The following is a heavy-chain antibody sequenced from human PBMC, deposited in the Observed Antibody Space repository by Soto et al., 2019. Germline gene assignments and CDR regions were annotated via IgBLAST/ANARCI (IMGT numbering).Heavy chain of an antibody. Sequence: QVQLQESGPGLVKPSETLSLTCTVSGGSISPYYWSWIRQPPGKGLEWIGNIHYSGSTDYNPSLKSRVTISIDTSTHQFSLKLTSVTAADTAVYYCAKGGTSSLPFDYWGQGTLVTVSS. D-gene: IGHD2-2*01. CDR3: AKGGTSSLPFDY. CDR2: IHYSGST. CDR1: GGSISPYY. V-gene: IGHV4-59*01. J-gene: IGHJ4*02.